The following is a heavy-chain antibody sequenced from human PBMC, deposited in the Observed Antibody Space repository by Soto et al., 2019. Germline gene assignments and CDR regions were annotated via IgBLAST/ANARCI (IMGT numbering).Heavy chain of an antibody. CDR2: INPSVGIA. V-gene: IGHV1-69*10. CDR3: ARGTIDYDILTGYSPEAFYYYYYGMDV. D-gene: IGHD3-9*01. Sequence: SVKVSCKASGYSFSFYGINWVRQAPGQGLEWMGWINPSVGIANYAQKFQGRVTITADKSTSTAYMELSSLRSEDTAVYYCARGTIDYDILTGYSPEAFYYYYYGMDVWGQGTTVTV. CDR1: GYSFSFYG. J-gene: IGHJ6*02.